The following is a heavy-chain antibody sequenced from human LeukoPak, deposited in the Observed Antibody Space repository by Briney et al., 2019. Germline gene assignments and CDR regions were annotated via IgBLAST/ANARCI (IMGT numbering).Heavy chain of an antibody. Sequence: TGGSLRLSCAASGFTVSSSFMSWVRQAPGKGLEWISIIYSGGSTYYADSVKGRFTISRDNSQNTLYLQMNGLRADDTALYYCARGVVFATFDSWGQGTLVTVSS. J-gene: IGHJ4*02. CDR1: GFTVSSSF. V-gene: IGHV3-53*01. D-gene: IGHD2-15*01. CDR3: ARGVVFATFDS. CDR2: IYSGGST.